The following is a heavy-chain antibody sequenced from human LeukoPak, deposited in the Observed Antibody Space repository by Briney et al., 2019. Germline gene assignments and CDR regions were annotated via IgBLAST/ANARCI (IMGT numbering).Heavy chain of an antibody. CDR1: GYTFTGYY. V-gene: IGHV1-2*02. CDR2: INPNSGGT. CDR3: ARTRGTVDNFDY. J-gene: IGHJ4*02. Sequence: APVKVSCKASGYTFTGYYMHWVRQAPGQGLEWMGWINPNSGGTNCAQKFQGRVTMTRDTSISTAYMELSRLRSDDTAVYYCARTRGTVDNFDYWGQGTLVTVSS. D-gene: IGHD2-15*01.